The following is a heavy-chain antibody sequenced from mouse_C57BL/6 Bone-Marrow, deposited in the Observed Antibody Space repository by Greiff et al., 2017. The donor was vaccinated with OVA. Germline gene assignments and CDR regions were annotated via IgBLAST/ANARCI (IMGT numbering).Heavy chain of an antibody. D-gene: IGHD1-1*01. V-gene: IGHV1-42*01. Sequence: VQLKESGPELVKPGASVKISCKASGYSFTGYYMNWVKQSPEKSLEWIGEINPSTGGTTYNQKFKAKATLTVDKSSSTAYMQLKSLTSEDSAVYYCARKTTTVVDWYFDVWGTGTTVTVSS. J-gene: IGHJ1*03. CDR3: ARKTTTVVDWYFDV. CDR2: INPSTGGT. CDR1: GYSFTGYY.